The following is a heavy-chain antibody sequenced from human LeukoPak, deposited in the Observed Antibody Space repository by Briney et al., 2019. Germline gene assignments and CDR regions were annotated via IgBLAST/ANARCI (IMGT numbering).Heavy chain of an antibody. D-gene: IGHD3-22*01. CDR2: IYHSGST. Sequence: SETLSLTCAVSGGSIGSSNWWSWVRQPPGKGLEWIGEIYHSGSTNYNPSLKSRVTISVDKSKNQFSLKLSSVTAADTAVYYCARGRDSSGYYSTDYWGQGTLVTVSS. V-gene: IGHV4-4*02. CDR3: ARGRDSSGYYSTDY. J-gene: IGHJ4*02. CDR1: GGSIGSSNW.